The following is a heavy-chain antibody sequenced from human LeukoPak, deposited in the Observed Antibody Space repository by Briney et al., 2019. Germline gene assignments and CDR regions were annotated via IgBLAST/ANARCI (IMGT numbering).Heavy chain of an antibody. V-gene: IGHV3-74*01. J-gene: IGHJ3*02. D-gene: IGHD4-17*01. Sequence: GGSLRLSCAASGFTFSDYWMHWVRQAPGKGLVWVSRIRPDGIETTYADSVKGRFTISRDNAKNSLYLQMNSLRAEDTALYYCAKDSSPTVSPPGAFDIWGQGTMVTVSS. CDR3: AKDSSPTVSPPGAFDI. CDR1: GFTFSDYW. CDR2: IRPDGIET.